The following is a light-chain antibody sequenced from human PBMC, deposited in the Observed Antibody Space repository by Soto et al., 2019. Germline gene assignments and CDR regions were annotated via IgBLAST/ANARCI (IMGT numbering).Light chain of an antibody. CDR3: MQGTQRPPT. Sequence: DVVLTQSPLSLPVTLGQSASISCRSSQSLVYSDGNTFFNWCQQRPGQPPMSLIYKVSNRESGVPDRFSDSGSGTDFTLEISRVEAEDFCIYYCMQGTQRPPTFGQGTKREIK. J-gene: IGKJ1*01. V-gene: IGKV2-30*01. CDR1: QSLVYSDGNTF. CDR2: KVS.